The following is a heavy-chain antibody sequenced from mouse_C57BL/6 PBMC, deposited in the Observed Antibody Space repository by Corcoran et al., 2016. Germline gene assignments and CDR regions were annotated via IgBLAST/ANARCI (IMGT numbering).Heavy chain of an antibody. V-gene: IGHV9-3*01. D-gene: IGHD4-1*01. CDR3: ARGINWDYFDY. CDR1: GYTFTTYG. Sequence: QIQLVQSGPELKKPGETVKISCKASGYTFTTYGMSWVKQAPGKGLKWMGWINTYSGVPTYADDFKGRFAFSLETSASTAYLQINNLKNEDTATYFCARGINWDYFDYWGQGTPLTVSS. J-gene: IGHJ2*01. CDR2: INTYSGVP.